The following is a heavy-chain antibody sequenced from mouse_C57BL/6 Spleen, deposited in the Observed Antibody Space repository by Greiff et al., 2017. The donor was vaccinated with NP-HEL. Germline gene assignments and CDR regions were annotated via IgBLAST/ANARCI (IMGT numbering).Heavy chain of an antibody. CDR3: TTTMVTTGGD. CDR2: IDPENGDT. Sequence: EVQLQQSGAELVRPGASVKLSCTASGFNFKDDYMHWVKQRPEQGLEWIGWIDPENGDTEYASKFQGKATITADTSSNTAYLQLSSLTSEDTAVYYCTTTMVTTGGDWGQGTTLTVSS. V-gene: IGHV14-4*01. D-gene: IGHD2-2*01. CDR1: GFNFKDDY. J-gene: IGHJ2*01.